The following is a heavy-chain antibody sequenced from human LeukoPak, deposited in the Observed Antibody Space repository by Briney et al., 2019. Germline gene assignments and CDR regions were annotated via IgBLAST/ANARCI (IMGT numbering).Heavy chain of an antibody. V-gene: IGHV3-30*18. CDR3: AKDLTMTTSYYYGMDV. CDR1: GFTFSSYG. Sequence: GGSLRLSCAASGFTFSSYGMHWVRQAPGKGLEWVAVISYDGSNKYYADSVKGRFTISTDNSKNTLYLQTNTLRAEDTAVYYCAKDLTMTTSYYYGMDVWGQGTTVTVSS. CDR2: ISYDGSNK. J-gene: IGHJ6*02. D-gene: IGHD4-17*01.